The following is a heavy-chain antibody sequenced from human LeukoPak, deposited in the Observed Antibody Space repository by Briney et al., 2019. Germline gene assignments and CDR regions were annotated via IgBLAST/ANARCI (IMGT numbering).Heavy chain of an antibody. Sequence: EGSLRLSCTGSGFTFSNYDIHWVRQAPGKGLEWVAVISYAGSNKYYAESVKGRFTIARDNFKNTVYLQMNSLRAEDTAVYYCAKELGDPDYRGQGTLVSVSS. J-gene: IGHJ4*02. V-gene: IGHV3-30*18. CDR2: ISYAGSNK. CDR3: AKELGDPDY. CDR1: GFTFSNYD. D-gene: IGHD1-26*01.